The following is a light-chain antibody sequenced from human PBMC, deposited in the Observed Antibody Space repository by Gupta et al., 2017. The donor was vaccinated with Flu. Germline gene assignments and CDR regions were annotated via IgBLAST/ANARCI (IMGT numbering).Light chain of an antibody. CDR2: EVS. CDR3: SSYTKTNTVVV. CDR1: SSDVGGYDY. Sequence: IAIACTGSSSDVGGYDYVSWYQQHPGKAPELSIFEVSRRPSGISDRFSGSKSGNTASLTIAGLLAEDEAYYYCSSYTKTNTVVVFGGGTKLTVL. J-gene: IGLJ2*01. V-gene: IGLV2-14*01.